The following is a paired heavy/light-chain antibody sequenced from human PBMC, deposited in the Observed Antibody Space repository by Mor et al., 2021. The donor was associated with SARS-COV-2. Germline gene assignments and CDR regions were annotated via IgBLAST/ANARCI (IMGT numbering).Heavy chain of an antibody. D-gene: IGHD6-25*01. CDR1: GDIINNYY. V-gene: IGHV4-39*07. CDR2: IYHGGST. CDR3: ANIAAHHWFET. Sequence: QLQLQESGPGLVKPSETLSLTCSVSGDIINNYYLVWIRQPPGKRLEWIASIYHGGSTYYNPSLNSRGTISVDTSRNQLSLEVTSLMAADTAVYYCANIAAHHWFETWGQGTPVTVSS. J-gene: IGHJ5*02.
Light chain of an antibody. V-gene: IGKV3-11*01. Sequence: DIVLTQSPATLSLSPGERATLSCRASQNIGNYLAWYQQKPGQAPRLLVYDASKRATGIPTRFSGSGSGTDFTLTITSLEPEDFAVYHCQRRIDYPAFGPGTKLEIK. CDR1: QNIGNY. CDR2: DAS. CDR3: QRRIDYPA. J-gene: IGKJ2*01.